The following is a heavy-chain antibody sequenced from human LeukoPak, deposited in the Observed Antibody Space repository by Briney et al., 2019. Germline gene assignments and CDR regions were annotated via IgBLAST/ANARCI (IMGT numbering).Heavy chain of an antibody. CDR3: ARDQFFRYYYDSSKGREWSNYFDY. CDR1: GFTFTTYW. V-gene: IGHV3-7*01. J-gene: IGHJ4*02. D-gene: IGHD3-22*01. Sequence: GGSLRLSCAASGFTFTTYWMTWVRQAPGKGLEWVANIKQDGSEKYYVDSVKGRFTISRENAKNSLYLQMNSLRAEDTAVYYCARDQFFRYYYDSSKGREWSNYFDYWGQGTLVTVSS. CDR2: IKQDGSEK.